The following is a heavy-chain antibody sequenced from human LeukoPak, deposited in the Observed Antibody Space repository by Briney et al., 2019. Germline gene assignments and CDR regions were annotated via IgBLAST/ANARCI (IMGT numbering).Heavy chain of an antibody. D-gene: IGHD3-22*01. CDR2: IYYSGST. V-gene: IGHV4-30-4*01. Sequence: SQTLSLTCTVSGGSISSGDYYWSGIRQPPGKGLEWIGYIYYSGSTYYNPSLKSRVTISVDTSKNQFSLKLSSVTAADTAVYYCARRDYYDSSGYSIWGQGTLVTVSS. J-gene: IGHJ4*02. CDR1: GGSISSGDYY. CDR3: ARRDYYDSSGYSI.